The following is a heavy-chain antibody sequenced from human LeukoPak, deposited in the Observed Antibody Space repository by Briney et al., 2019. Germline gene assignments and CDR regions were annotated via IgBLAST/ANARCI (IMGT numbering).Heavy chain of an antibody. V-gene: IGHV4-39*01. D-gene: IGHD1-1*01. CDR1: GGSISSSSYY. CDR3: PRLRGTYYFDY. J-gene: IGHJ4*02. Sequence: SETLSLTCTVSGGSISSSSYYWGWIRQPPGKGLEWIGSIYYSGSTYYNPSLKSRVTISVDTSKNQFSLKLSSVTAADTAVYYCPRLRGTYYFDYWGQGTLVTVSS. CDR2: IYYSGST.